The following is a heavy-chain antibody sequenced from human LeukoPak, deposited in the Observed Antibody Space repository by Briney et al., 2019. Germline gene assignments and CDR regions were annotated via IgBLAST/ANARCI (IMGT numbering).Heavy chain of an antibody. CDR3: ARAYQLLSSEYFQH. CDR2: INTNTGNP. Sequence: GASVKVSCKASGYTFTSYAMNWVQQAPGQGLEWMGWINTNTGNPTYAQGFTGRFVFSLDTSVSTAYLQISSLKAEDTAVYYCARAYQLLSSEYFQHWGQGTLVTVSS. J-gene: IGHJ1*01. V-gene: IGHV7-4-1*02. D-gene: IGHD2-2*01. CDR1: GYTFTSYA.